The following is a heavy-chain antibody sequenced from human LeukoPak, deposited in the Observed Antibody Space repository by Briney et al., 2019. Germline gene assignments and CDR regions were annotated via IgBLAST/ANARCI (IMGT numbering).Heavy chain of an antibody. CDR2: IWYDGSNK. CDR3: AREKRGDLYGSGSSPFDY. V-gene: IGHV3-33*01. J-gene: IGHJ4*02. D-gene: IGHD3-10*01. CDR1: GFTFSSYG. Sequence: GRSLRLSCAASGFTFSSYGMHWVRQAPGKGLEWVAVIWYDGSNKYYADSVEGRFTISRDNSKNTLYLQMYSLRAEDTAVYYCAREKRGDLYGSGSSPFDYWGQGTLVTVSS.